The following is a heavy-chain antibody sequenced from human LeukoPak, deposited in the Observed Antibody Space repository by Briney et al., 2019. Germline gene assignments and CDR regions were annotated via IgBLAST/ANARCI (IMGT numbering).Heavy chain of an antibody. D-gene: IGHD7-27*01. Sequence: SETLSLTCTVSGGSISSYYWSWIRQPPGKGLEWIGYIYYSGSTYYNPSLKSRVTISVDTSKNQFSLKLSSVTAADTAVYYCARTTRSTGNDAFDIWGQGTMVTVSS. CDR1: GGSISSYY. J-gene: IGHJ3*02. CDR3: ARTTRSTGNDAFDI. V-gene: IGHV4-59*08. CDR2: IYYSGST.